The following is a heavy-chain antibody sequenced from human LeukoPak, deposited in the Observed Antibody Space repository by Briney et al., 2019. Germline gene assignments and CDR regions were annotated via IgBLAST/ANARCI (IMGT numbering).Heavy chain of an antibody. CDR2: ISSDGTYT. D-gene: IGHD3-22*01. CDR3: AKDRRVYDISLVFDY. V-gene: IGHV3-74*01. CDR1: GFTFSSHL. Sequence: GGSLRLTCAASGFTFSSHLMHWVRQAPGKGLVWVSRISSDGTYTNYADSVKGRFTISRDNSKNTLYLQMNSLRVEDTAVYYCAKDRRVYDISLVFDYWGQGSLVTVFS. J-gene: IGHJ4*02.